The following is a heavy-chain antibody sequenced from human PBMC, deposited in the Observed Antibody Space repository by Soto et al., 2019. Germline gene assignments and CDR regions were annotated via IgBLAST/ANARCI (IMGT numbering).Heavy chain of an antibody. V-gene: IGHV3-33*03. CDR3: AAAPNWNSHFPY. Sequence: QAQLVESGGGVVQPGTSLRLSCAASGFTISTHGMHWVRQAPGKGLEWLANIWYDGSNKFYAESVKGRFSISKDNSKNTLYLQMSSLRAEDTAVYYCAAAPNWNSHFPYWGQGTQVTVSS. CDR1: GFTISTHG. D-gene: IGHD1-7*01. CDR2: IWYDGSNK. J-gene: IGHJ4*02.